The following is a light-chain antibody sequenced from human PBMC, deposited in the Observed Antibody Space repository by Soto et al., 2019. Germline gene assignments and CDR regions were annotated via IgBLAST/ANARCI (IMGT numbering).Light chain of an antibody. Sequence: QSALTQPRSVSGSPGQSVTISCTGTSSDVAAYDYVTWYQQHPGKAPKLMIYDVTKRPSGVPDRFSGSRSGTSATLGITGLQTGDEADYYCGTWDNSLSVFLFGGGTKLTVL. CDR2: DVT. J-gene: IGLJ3*02. V-gene: IGLV2-11*01. CDR3: GTWDNSLSVFL. CDR1: SSDVAAYDY.